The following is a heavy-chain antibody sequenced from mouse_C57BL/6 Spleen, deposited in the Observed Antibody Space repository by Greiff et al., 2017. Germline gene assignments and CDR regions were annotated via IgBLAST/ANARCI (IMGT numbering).Heavy chain of an antibody. Sequence: VKLMESGAELARPGASVKLSCKASGYTFTSYGISWVKQRTGQGLEWIGEIYPRSGNTYYNQKFKGKATLTADKSSSTAYMELRSLTSEDSAVYFCARTSGSNQYYAMDYWGQGTSVTVSS. J-gene: IGHJ4*01. CDR2: IYPRSGNT. CDR3: ARTSGSNQYYAMDY. CDR1: GYTFTSYG. V-gene: IGHV1-81*01. D-gene: IGHD2-5*01.